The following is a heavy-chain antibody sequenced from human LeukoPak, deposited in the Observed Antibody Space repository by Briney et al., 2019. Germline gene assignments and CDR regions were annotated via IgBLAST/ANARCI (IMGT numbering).Heavy chain of an antibody. CDR3: ARDRGEDTAYGMDV. Sequence: ASVKVSCKASGYTFTSYGISWVRRAPGQGLEWMGWISAYNGNTNYAQKLQGRVTMTTDTSTSTAYMELRSLRSDDTAVYYCARDRGEDTAYGMDVWGQGTTVTVSS. CDR2: ISAYNGNT. J-gene: IGHJ6*02. V-gene: IGHV1-18*01. CDR1: GYTFTSYG. D-gene: IGHD5-18*01.